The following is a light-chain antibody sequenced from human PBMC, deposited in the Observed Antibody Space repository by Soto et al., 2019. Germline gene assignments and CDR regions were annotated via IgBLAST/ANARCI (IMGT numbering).Light chain of an antibody. CDR1: SSDIGSYNY. CDR3: SSPRSSSFYV. J-gene: IGLJ1*01. Sequence: QSALTQPASVSGSPGQSITISCTGTSSDIGSYNYVSWYQQNPGQAPKLMIYDVTNRPSGVSNRLSGSKSGNPASLTISGPQAEDEADYYCSSPRSSSFYVFGTGTKLTVL. V-gene: IGLV2-14*03. CDR2: DVT.